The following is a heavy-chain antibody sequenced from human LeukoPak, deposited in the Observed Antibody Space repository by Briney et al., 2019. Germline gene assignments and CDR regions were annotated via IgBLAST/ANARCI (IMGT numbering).Heavy chain of an antibody. D-gene: IGHD1-1*01. CDR3: ARDSVANWRILDY. J-gene: IGHJ4*02. CDR2: INPSGGST. V-gene: IGHV1-46*01. CDR1: GYSLIGYY. Sequence: ASVKVSCKASGYSLIGYYIHWVRQAPGQGLEWMGIINPSGGSTTYAQEFQGRVSMTRDTSTRTVYMELSGLRSEDTAVYYCARDSVANWRILDYWGQGTLVTVSS.